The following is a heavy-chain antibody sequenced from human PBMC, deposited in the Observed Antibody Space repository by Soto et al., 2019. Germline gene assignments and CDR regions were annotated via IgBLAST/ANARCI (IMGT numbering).Heavy chain of an antibody. D-gene: IGHD2-15*01. CDR1: GHKVTELS. Sequence: ASVKVSCKVSGHKVTELSIYWMRQSPGTGLECMGGFDPKDGLPVYAQNFEGRVTMTEDASTDTAYLEVENLRSEDTAVYFCAAVVDLGRYYFDAWGQVSVFTVSS. J-gene: IGHJ5*02. CDR3: AAVVDLGRYYFDA. V-gene: IGHV1-24*01. CDR2: FDPKDGLP.